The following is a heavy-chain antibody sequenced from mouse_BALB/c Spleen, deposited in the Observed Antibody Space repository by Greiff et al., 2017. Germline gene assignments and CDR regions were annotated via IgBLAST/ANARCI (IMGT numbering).Heavy chain of an antibody. CDR2: ISTYYGNT. V-gene: IGHV1-67*01. CDR1: GYTFTDYA. J-gene: IGHJ4*01. D-gene: IGHD3-1*01. Sequence: QVQLKESGPELVRPGVSVKISCKGSGYTFTDYAMHWVKQSHAKSLEWIGVISTYYGNTNYNQKFKGKATMTVDKSSSTAYMELARLTSEDSAIYYCARGGARATSDYAMDYWGQGTSVTVSS. CDR3: ARGGARATSDYAMDY.